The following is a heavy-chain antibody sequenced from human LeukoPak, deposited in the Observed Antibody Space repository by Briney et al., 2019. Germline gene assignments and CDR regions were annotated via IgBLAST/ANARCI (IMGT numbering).Heavy chain of an antibody. CDR3: SKGLYDYVSSLDY. J-gene: IGHJ4*02. CDR2: ISSSSRSI. D-gene: IGHD3-16*01. V-gene: IGHV3-48*03. Sequence: GGSLRLSCAASGFTFNIYEMNWVRQAPGKGPEWISYISSSSRSIYYADSVEGRFTISRDNAKNSVYLQMDSLRAEDTAVYYCSKGLYDYVSSLDYWGQGTLVTVSS. CDR1: GFTFNIYE.